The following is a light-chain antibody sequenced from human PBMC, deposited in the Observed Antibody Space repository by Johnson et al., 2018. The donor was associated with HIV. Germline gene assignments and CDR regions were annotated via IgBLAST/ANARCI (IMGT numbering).Light chain of an antibody. CDR2: KNN. Sequence: QSVLTQPPSVSAAPGQTVTISCSGSSSTIGNNYVSWYQVLPGTAPKLLIYKNNERPSGIPDRFSGSKSGTSATLGITGLQTGAEADYYCGTWDTSLSGCGVFGTGTKVTVL. V-gene: IGLV1-51*02. CDR1: SSTIGNNY. CDR3: GTWDTSLSGCGV. J-gene: IGLJ1*01.